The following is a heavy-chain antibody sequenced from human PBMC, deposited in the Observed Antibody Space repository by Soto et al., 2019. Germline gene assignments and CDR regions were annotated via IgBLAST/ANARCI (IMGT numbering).Heavy chain of an antibody. CDR2: ISYDGSNK. D-gene: IGHD2-8*01. J-gene: IGHJ4*02. CDR1: GFTFSSYG. V-gene: IGHV3-30*18. CDR3: AKSSVGYCTNGVCYTLDY. Sequence: PGESLKISCAASGFTFSSYGMHWVRQAPGKGLEWVAVISYDGSNKYYADSVKGRFTISRDNSKNTLYLQMNSLRAEDTAVYYCAKSSVGYCTNGVCYTLDYWGQGTLVTVSS.